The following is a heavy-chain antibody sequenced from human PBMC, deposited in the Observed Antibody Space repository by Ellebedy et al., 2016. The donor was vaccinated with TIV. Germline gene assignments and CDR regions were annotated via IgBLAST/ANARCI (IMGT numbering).Heavy chain of an antibody. CDR3: ARPTRDILTGYHPIDY. V-gene: IGHV3-21*01. D-gene: IGHD3-9*01. Sequence: GESLKISXAASGFTFSSYSMNWVRQAPGKGLEWVSSISSSSSYIYYADSVKGRFTISRDNAKNSLYLQMNSLRAEDTAVYYCARPTRDILTGYHPIDYWGQGTLVTVSS. CDR1: GFTFSSYS. CDR2: ISSSSSYI. J-gene: IGHJ4*02.